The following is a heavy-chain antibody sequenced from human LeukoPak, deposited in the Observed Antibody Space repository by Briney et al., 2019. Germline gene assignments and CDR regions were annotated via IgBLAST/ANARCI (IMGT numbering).Heavy chain of an antibody. J-gene: IGHJ6*04. CDR1: GFTFSSYE. CDR2: ISSSGSTI. D-gene: IGHD3-10*02. V-gene: IGHV3-48*03. CDR3: AELGITMIGGV. Sequence: GGSLRLFCAASGFTFSSYEMNWVRQAPGKGLEWVSYISSSGSTIYYADSVKGRFTISRDNAKNSLYPQMNSLRAEDTAVYYCAELGITMIGGVWGKGTTVTISS.